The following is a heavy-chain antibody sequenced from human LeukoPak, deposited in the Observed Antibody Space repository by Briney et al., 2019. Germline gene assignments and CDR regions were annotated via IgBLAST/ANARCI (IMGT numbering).Heavy chain of an antibody. CDR3: ARPGTGDY. CDR1: GYTFVSYY. Sequence: ASVKVSCKTSGYTFVSYYLHWVRQAPGQGLEWMGITNPSDGSTSYAQKLQGRVTLTRDTSTSTVYMELSSLRYEDTAVYYCARPGTGDYWGQGTLVTVSS. J-gene: IGHJ4*02. V-gene: IGHV1-46*01. CDR2: TNPSDGST. D-gene: IGHD1-7*01.